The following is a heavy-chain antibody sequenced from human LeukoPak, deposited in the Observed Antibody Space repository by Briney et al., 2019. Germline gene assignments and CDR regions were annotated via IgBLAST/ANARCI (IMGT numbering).Heavy chain of an antibody. V-gene: IGHV3-53*01. Sequence: GGSLRLSCAASGFTVSSNYMSWVRQAPGKGLEWVSVIYSGGSTYYADSVKGRFTISRDNAKNSLYLQMNSLRAEDTALYHCARESSSWPRPLDYWGQGTLVTVSS. CDR2: IYSGGST. D-gene: IGHD6-13*01. CDR1: GFTVSSNY. CDR3: ARESSSWPRPLDY. J-gene: IGHJ4*02.